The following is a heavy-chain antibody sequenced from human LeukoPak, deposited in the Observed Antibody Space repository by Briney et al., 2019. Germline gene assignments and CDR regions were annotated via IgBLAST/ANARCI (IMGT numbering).Heavy chain of an antibody. Sequence: GASVKVSCKASGYTFTNYGISWVRQHPAQGLQWMGWDSAKNGNTKYAEKSQRRGTMTTDTSTNTACMELRSLRSDDTAVYYCARDRQDYYDSSGYFDSWGQGTLVTVSS. D-gene: IGHD3-22*01. CDR2: DSAKNGNT. J-gene: IGHJ4*02. V-gene: IGHV1-18*01. CDR3: ARDRQDYYDSSGYFDS. CDR1: GYTFTNYG.